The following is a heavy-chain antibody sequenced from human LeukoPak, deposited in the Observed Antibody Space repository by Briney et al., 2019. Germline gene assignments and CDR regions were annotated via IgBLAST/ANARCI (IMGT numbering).Heavy chain of an antibody. Sequence: ASVKVSCKASGGTFSSYAISWVRQAPGQGLEWMGGIIPIFGTANYAQKFQGRVTITTDESTNTAYMELSSLRSEDTAVYYCARDHSSSWSYYYMDVWGKGTTVTVSS. J-gene: IGHJ6*03. CDR2: IIPIFGTA. V-gene: IGHV1-69*05. CDR1: GGTFSSYA. CDR3: ARDHSSSWSYYYMDV. D-gene: IGHD6-6*01.